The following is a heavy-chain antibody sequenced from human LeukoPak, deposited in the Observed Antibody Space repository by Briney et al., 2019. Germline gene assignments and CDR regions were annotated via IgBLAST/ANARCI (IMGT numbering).Heavy chain of an antibody. CDR2: INHSGST. Sequence: PSETLSLTCAVYGGSFSGYYWSWIRQPPGKGLEWIGEINHSGSTNYNPSLKSRVTISVDTSKNQFSLKLSSVTAADTAVYYCARGRADYVWGSYRSPLDFDHWGQGTLVTVSS. CDR3: ARGRADYVWGSYRSPLDFDH. V-gene: IGHV4-34*01. J-gene: IGHJ4*02. CDR1: GGSFSGYY. D-gene: IGHD3-16*02.